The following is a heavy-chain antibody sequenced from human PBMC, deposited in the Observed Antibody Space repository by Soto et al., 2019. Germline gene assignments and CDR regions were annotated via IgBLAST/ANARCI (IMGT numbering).Heavy chain of an antibody. Sequence: QVQLQQWGAGLLKPSETLSLTCAVYGGSFSDYYWSWIRQSPEKGLEWIGEINHSGSTNYNPSLKSRVTISVDTSMNQFSLKLSSGTAADTAVYYCARGATWGLGDWGQGTLVTVSS. J-gene: IGHJ4*02. CDR3: ARGATWGLGD. CDR2: INHSGST. V-gene: IGHV4-34*01. CDR1: GGSFSDYY. D-gene: IGHD1-26*01.